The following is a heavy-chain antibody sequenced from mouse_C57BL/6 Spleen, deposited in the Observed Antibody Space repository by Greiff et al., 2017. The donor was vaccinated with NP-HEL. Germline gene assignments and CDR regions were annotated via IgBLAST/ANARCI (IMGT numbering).Heavy chain of an antibody. CDR1: GFTFSSYA. V-gene: IGHV5-4*01. CDR3: ARDDGYEYWYFDV. CDR2: ISDGGSYT. J-gene: IGHJ1*03. Sequence: EVMLVESGGGLVKPGGSLKLSCAASGFTFSSYAMSWVRQTPEKRLEWVATISDGGSYTYYPDNVKGRFTISRDNAKNNLYLQMSHLKSEDTAMYYCARDDGYEYWYFDVWGTGTTVTVSS. D-gene: IGHD2-2*01.